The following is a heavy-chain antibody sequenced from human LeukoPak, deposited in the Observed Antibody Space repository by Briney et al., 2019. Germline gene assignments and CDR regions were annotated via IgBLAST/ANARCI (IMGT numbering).Heavy chain of an antibody. CDR2: ISGSGGSA. Sequence: AGGSLRLSCAASGFTFSSYAMSWVRQAPGKGLEWVSAISGSGGSAYYADSVKGRFTISRDNSKNTLYLQMNSLRAEDTAVYYCANTGKRVPAGNAFDIWGQGTMVTVSS. V-gene: IGHV3-23*01. J-gene: IGHJ3*02. CDR3: ANTGKRVPAGNAFDI. CDR1: GFTFSSYA. D-gene: IGHD2-2*01.